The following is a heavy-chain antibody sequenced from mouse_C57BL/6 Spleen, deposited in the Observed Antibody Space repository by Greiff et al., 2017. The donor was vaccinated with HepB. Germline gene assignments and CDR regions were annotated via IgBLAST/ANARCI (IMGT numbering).Heavy chain of an antibody. D-gene: IGHD1-1*01. CDR1: GYAFTNYL. Sequence: QVHVKQSGAELVRPGTSVKVSCKASGYAFTNYLIEWVKQRPGQGLEWIGVINPGSGGTNYNEKFKGKATLTADKSSSTAYMQLSSLTSEDSAVYFCARRGSTVVARDYAMDYWGQGTSVTVSS. J-gene: IGHJ4*01. CDR2: INPGSGGT. CDR3: ARRGSTVVARDYAMDY. V-gene: IGHV1-54*01.